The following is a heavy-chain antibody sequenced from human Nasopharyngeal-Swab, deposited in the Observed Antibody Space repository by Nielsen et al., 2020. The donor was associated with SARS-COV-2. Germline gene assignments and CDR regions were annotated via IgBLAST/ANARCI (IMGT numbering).Heavy chain of an antibody. CDR1: GFSFDDYA. CDR3: AKDKLVAMTTVTLFDG. V-gene: IGHV3-9*01. CDR2: ISWNSVTI. Sequence: SLKISCVASGFSFDDYAMHWVRQTPGKGLEWVSGISWNSVTIGYADSVKGRFTISRDNTKNSISLQMNSLRPEDTALYYCAKDKLVAMTTVTLFDGWGQGTLVTVSS. D-gene: IGHD4-17*01. J-gene: IGHJ4*02.